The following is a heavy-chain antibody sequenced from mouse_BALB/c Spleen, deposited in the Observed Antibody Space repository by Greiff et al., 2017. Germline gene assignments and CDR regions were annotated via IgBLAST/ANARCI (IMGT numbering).Heavy chain of an antibody. Sequence: EVMLVESGGGLVQPGGSLKLSCAASGFTFSSYTMSWVRQTPEKRLEWVAYISNGGGSTYYPDTVKGRFTISRDNAKNTLYLQMNSLQADDTAIYYCAKNSGSGDYYAMDYWGQGTSVTVSS. J-gene: IGHJ4*01. CDR3: AKNSGSGDYYAMDY. V-gene: IGHV5-12-2*01. D-gene: IGHD3-1*01. CDR1: GFTFSSYT. CDR2: ISNGGGST.